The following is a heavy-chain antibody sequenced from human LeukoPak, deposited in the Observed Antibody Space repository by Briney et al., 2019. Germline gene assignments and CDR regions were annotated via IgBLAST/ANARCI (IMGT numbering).Heavy chain of an antibody. D-gene: IGHD6-19*01. CDR1: GDSVSSKNGA. J-gene: IGHJ4*02. V-gene: IGHV6-1*01. CDR2: TYYRSKWYN. Sequence: SQTLSLTCVVSGDSVSSKNGAWSWIRQSPSRGLEWLGSTYYRSKWYNDYAETIEGRMTISHATSKNQYSMQLNSVTPDDTAVYYCARDFGTTGWHTFDYWGQGTLVTVSS. CDR3: ARDFGTTGWHTFDY.